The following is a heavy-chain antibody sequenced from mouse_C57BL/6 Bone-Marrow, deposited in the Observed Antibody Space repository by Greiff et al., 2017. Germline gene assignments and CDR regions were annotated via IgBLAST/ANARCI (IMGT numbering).Heavy chain of an antibody. CDR2: IWRGGST. J-gene: IGHJ4*01. CDR1: GFSLTSYG. Sequence: QVQLKESGPGLVQPSQSLSITCTVSGFSLTSYGVHWVRQSPGKGLEWLGVIWRGGSTDYNAAFMSRLSITKDNSKSQVFFKMNSLQADDTAIYYCAKGFMITTGGSCAMDYWGQGTSVTVSS. D-gene: IGHD2-4*01. V-gene: IGHV2-5*01. CDR3: AKGFMITTGGSCAMDY.